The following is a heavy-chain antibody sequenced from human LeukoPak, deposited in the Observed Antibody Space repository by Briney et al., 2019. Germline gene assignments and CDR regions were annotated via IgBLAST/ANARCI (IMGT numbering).Heavy chain of an antibody. Sequence: ASVKVSCKASGYTFTGYYMHWVRQAPGQGLEWMGWINPNSGGTNYAQKFQGRVTMTRDTSISTAYMELSRLRFDDTAVYYCARVWGFRTPFDYWGQGTLVTVSS. D-gene: IGHD7-27*01. J-gene: IGHJ4*02. CDR2: INPNSGGT. V-gene: IGHV1-2*02. CDR3: ARVWGFRTPFDY. CDR1: GYTFTGYY.